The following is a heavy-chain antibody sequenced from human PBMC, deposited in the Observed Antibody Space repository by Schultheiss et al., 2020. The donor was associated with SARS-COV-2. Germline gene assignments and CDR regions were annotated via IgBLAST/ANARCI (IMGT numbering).Heavy chain of an antibody. D-gene: IGHD2-21*01. J-gene: IGHJ4*02. V-gene: IGHV1-8*01. CDR3: ASLLGEN. Sequence: ASVKVSCKVSGYTLTELSMHWVRQAPGKGLEWMGWMNPNSGNTGYAQKFQGRVTMTRNTSISTAYMELSSLRSEDTAVYYCASLLGENWGQGTLVTVSS. CDR1: GYTLTELS. CDR2: MNPNSGNT.